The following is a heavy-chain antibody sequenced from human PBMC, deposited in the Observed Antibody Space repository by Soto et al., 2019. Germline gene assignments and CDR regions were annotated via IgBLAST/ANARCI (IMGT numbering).Heavy chain of an antibody. CDR1: GFSFSTYA. CDR3: AKDRGDYIKGTPSWFDY. Sequence: PGGSLRLSCVASGFSFSTYAMNWVRPAPGKGLEWVSGIRGSGGTTYNADSVKGRFTISRDNSKKTMYLQMNSLRTADTAVYYCAKDRGDYIKGTPSWFDYWGQGTVVTVSS. J-gene: IGHJ4*02. V-gene: IGHV3-23*01. D-gene: IGHD3-16*01. CDR2: IRGSGGTT.